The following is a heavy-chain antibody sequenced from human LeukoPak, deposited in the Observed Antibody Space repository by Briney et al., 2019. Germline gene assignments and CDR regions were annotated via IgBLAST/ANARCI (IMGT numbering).Heavy chain of an antibody. CDR2: INHSGST. Sequence: SETLSLTCAVYGGSFSDYYWSWIRQPPGKGLEWIGEINHSGSTNYNPSLKSRVTISVDTSKNQFSLKLNSVTAADTAVYYCAIGRGVFDYWGQGTLVTVSS. D-gene: IGHD3-10*01. CDR3: AIGRGVFDY. J-gene: IGHJ4*02. V-gene: IGHV4-34*01. CDR1: GGSFSDYY.